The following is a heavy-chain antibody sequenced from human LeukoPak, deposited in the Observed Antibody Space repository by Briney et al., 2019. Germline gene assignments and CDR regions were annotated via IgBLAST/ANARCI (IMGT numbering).Heavy chain of an antibody. CDR2: ISAATGTT. V-gene: IGHV3-23*01. D-gene: IGHD3-22*01. CDR1: GFPFNKYA. Sequence: PGGSLRLSRAASGFPFNKYAMSWVRQAPGKGLEWVSSISAATGTTYYAGSVRGRFSISRDNSQNTLYLQMNSLRAEDTAVYYCVKRAEDSSGYYLYYFDYWGQGTLVTVSS. J-gene: IGHJ4*02. CDR3: VKRAEDSSGYYLYYFDY.